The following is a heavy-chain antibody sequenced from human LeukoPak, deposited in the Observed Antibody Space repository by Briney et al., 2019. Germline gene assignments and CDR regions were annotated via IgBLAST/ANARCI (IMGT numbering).Heavy chain of an antibody. Sequence: SVKVSCKASGGTFSSYAISWVRQAPGQGLEWMGGIIPIFGTANYAQKFQGRVTITADESTSTAYMELSSLRSEDTAVYYCARCIVGAPRGDAFDIWGQGTMVTVSS. J-gene: IGHJ3*02. CDR3: ARCIVGAPRGDAFDI. D-gene: IGHD1-26*01. CDR2: IIPIFGTA. V-gene: IGHV1-69*13. CDR1: GGTFSSYA.